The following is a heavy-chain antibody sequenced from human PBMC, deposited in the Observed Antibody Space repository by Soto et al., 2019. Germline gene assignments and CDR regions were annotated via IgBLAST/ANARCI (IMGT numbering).Heavy chain of an antibody. D-gene: IGHD3-10*01. Sequence: QVQLVESGGGVVQPGRSLRLSCAASGFTFSSYGMHWVRQAPGKGLEWVAVISYDGSNKYYADSVKGRFTISRDNSKNTLYLQMNSLRAEDTAVYYCAKGELLWFGELPPRWGQGTLVTVSS. CDR3: AKGELLWFGELPPR. J-gene: IGHJ4*02. V-gene: IGHV3-30*18. CDR1: GFTFSSYG. CDR2: ISYDGSNK.